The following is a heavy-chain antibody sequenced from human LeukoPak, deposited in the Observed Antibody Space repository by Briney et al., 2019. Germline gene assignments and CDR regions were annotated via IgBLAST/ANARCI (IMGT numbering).Heavy chain of an antibody. Sequence: SETLSLTCAVYGGSFSGYYWSWIRQPPGKGLEWIGEINHSGSTNYNPSLKSRVTISVDTSKNQFSLKLSSVTAADAAVYYCARYDSSSFNWFDPWGQGTLVTVSS. CDR1: GGSFSGYY. V-gene: IGHV4-34*01. J-gene: IGHJ5*02. D-gene: IGHD6-13*01. CDR3: ARYDSSSFNWFDP. CDR2: INHSGST.